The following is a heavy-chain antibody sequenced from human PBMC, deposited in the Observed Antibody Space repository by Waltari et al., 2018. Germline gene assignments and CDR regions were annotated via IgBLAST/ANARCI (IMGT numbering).Heavy chain of an antibody. CDR2: INNKGKNR. CDR1: GFTFRSYS. CDR3: ARGDMVFTRFFDP. D-gene: IGHD5-12*01. J-gene: IGHJ5*02. V-gene: IGHV3-21*01. Sequence: EVQLVESGGGLVKPGGSLSLSCSAPGFTFRSYSMIWVRKAPGKGLEWVSSINNKGKNRYYADSVTGRFIISRDSATNSVYLQMTSLRAEDTAVYYCARGDMVFTRFFDPWGQGTLVTVSS.